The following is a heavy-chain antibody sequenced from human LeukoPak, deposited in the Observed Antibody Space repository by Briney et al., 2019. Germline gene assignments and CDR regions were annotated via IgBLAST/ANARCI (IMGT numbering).Heavy chain of an antibody. Sequence: PSETLSLTCAVSGYSISSSYYWGWIRQPPEKGLEWIGSIYHSGSTYYNPSFKSRVTISVDTSRNRFSLKLRSVTAADTAVYYCARGVTSISRGSYGYWGQGTLVTVSS. CDR2: IYHSGST. D-gene: IGHD3-16*01. CDR1: GYSISSSYY. J-gene: IGHJ4*02. V-gene: IGHV4-38-2*01. CDR3: ARGVTSISRGSYGY.